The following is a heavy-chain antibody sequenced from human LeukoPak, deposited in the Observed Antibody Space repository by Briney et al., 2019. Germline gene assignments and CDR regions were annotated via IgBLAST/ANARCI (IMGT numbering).Heavy chain of an antibody. CDR1: GFIFDDYG. V-gene: IGHV3-30*02. D-gene: IGHD3/OR15-3a*01. J-gene: IGHJ4*02. Sequence: GGSLRLSCAVSGFIFDDYGMSWVRQAPGKGLEWVAFIRYDGSIKHYVDSVKGRFTISRDNSKNTLYLQMNSLRTEDTAVYYCAQDLGLGGYFDYWGQGILVTVSS. CDR2: IRYDGSIK. CDR3: AQDLGLGGYFDY.